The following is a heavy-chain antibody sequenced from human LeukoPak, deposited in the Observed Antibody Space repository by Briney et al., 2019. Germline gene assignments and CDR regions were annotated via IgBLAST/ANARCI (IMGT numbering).Heavy chain of an antibody. CDR3: AGSGYSGYDLSDY. CDR2: FSAYKGNT. J-gene: IGHJ4*02. Sequence: FTXXXIXXXXQAPGXGLXXXGWFSAYKGNTNYAQKLQGRVTMTTDTSTSTAYMELRSLRSDDTAVYYCAGSGYSGYDLSDYWGQGTLVTVSS. D-gene: IGHD5-12*01. V-gene: IGHV1-18*01. CDR1: FTXXX.